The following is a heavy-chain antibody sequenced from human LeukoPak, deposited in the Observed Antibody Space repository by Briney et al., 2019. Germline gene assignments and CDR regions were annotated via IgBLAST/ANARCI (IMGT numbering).Heavy chain of an antibody. Sequence: SETLSLTCAVYGGSFSGYYWSWIRQPPGKGLEWIGEINHSGSTNYKPSLKSRVTMSVDTSKKQFSLKLSSVTAADTAVYCCARVSSSWYQDWYFDLWGRGTLVTVSS. D-gene: IGHD6-13*01. J-gene: IGHJ2*01. CDR2: INHSGST. CDR1: GGSFSGYY. CDR3: ARVSSSWYQDWYFDL. V-gene: IGHV4-34*01.